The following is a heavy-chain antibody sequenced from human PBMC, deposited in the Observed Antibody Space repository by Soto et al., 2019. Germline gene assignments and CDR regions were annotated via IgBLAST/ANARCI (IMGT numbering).Heavy chain of an antibody. D-gene: IGHD3-10*01. CDR1: GYRFTSYW. CDR3: ARSIMFRGPPPHFYFGMDA. J-gene: IGHJ6*02. V-gene: IGHV5-51*01. Sequence: LGESLKISCKGSGYRFTSYWIGWVRQLPGKGLEWMGIIYPGDSDTRYSPSFQGQVTISADKSISTAYLQWSSLKASDTAMYYCARSIMFRGPPPHFYFGMDAWGQGTTVTVSS. CDR2: IYPGDSDT.